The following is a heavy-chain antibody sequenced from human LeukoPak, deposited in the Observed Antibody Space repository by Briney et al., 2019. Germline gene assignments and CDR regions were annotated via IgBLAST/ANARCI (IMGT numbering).Heavy chain of an antibody. J-gene: IGHJ4*02. D-gene: IGHD6-6*01. Sequence: GGSLRLSCAASGFTFSSYWMHWVRQAPGKGLVWVSRINTDGSSTTYADSVKGRFTISRDNAKNTLYLQMNSLSAEYTAVYYCARGYSSSYRIDYWGQGTLVTVSS. CDR3: ARGYSSSYRIDY. CDR2: INTDGSST. V-gene: IGHV3-74*01. CDR1: GFTFSSYW.